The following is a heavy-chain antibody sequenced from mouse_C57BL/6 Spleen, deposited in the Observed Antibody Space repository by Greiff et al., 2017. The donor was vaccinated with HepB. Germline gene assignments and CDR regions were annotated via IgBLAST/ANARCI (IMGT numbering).Heavy chain of an antibody. V-gene: IGHV5-6*01. Sequence: EVMLVESGGDLVKPGGSLKLSCAASGFTFSSYGMSWVRQTPDKRLEWVATISSGGSYTYYPDSVKGRFTISRDNAKNTLYLQMSSLKSEDTAMYYCARKYSAGAMDYWGQGTSVTVSS. CDR2: ISSGGSYT. J-gene: IGHJ4*01. CDR1: GFTFSSYG. CDR3: ARKYSAGAMDY. D-gene: IGHD2-12*01.